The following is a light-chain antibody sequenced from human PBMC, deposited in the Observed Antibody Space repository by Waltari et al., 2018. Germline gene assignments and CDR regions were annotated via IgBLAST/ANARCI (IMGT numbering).Light chain of an antibody. V-gene: IGLV1-40*01. Sequence: QSVLTQPPSVSGAPGQRVPISCPGSSPTIGAGYDVNRYQQLPGEAPKLLIYGNTNRPSGVPDRVSGSKSGTSASLAITGLQAEDEADYYCQSYDSSLGGSVFGGGTKLTVL. CDR3: QSYDSSLGGSV. CDR1: SPTIGAGYD. J-gene: IGLJ2*01. CDR2: GNT.